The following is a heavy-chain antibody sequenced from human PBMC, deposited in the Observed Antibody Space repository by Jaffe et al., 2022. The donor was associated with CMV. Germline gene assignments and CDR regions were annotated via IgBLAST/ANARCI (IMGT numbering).Heavy chain of an antibody. V-gene: IGHV1-18*04. Sequence: QVQVVQSGGEVKKPGASVKVSCKASGYIFSKYGISWMRQAPGQGLEWMGWISGYNGNTNYAQKFQGRVTVTTDTSTSTAYMELRSLRSDDTAVYYCARGPAGIQFGGNWFDPWGQGTLVTVSS. CDR1: GYIFSKYG. CDR2: ISGYNGNT. D-gene: IGHD2-15*01. J-gene: IGHJ5*02. CDR3: ARGPAGIQFGGNWFDP.